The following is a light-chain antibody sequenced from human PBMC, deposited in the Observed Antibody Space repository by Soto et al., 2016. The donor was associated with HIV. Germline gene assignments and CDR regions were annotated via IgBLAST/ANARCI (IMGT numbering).Light chain of an antibody. J-gene: IGLJ2*01. Sequence: SYELTQPPSVSVAPEKTARITCGGNNIGSKSVHWYQQKPGQAPVLVVYDDSHRPSGIPERFSGSNSGNTATLTITRVEAGDEADYYCQVWDRSSDHVVFGGGTKLTVL. V-gene: IGLV3-21*03. CDR3: QVWDRSSDHVV. CDR1: NIGSKS. CDR2: DDS.